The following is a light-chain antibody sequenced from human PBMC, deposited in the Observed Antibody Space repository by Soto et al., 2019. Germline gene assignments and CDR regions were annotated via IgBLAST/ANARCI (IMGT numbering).Light chain of an antibody. Sequence: DIQMTQSPSTLSASVGDRVTITCRASQSISSWLAWYQQKPGKAPKLLIYKESSLESGVPSRFSGSGSGTEFTLTISSLQPYDFATYYCQQYNSYPWTFGQGTKVEIK. J-gene: IGKJ1*01. V-gene: IGKV1-5*03. CDR3: QQYNSYPWT. CDR2: KES. CDR1: QSISSW.